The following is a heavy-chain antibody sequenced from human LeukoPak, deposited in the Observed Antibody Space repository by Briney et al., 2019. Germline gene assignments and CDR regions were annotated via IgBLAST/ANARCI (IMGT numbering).Heavy chain of an antibody. V-gene: IGHV1-69*06. Sequence: SVTVSCKASGGTFSSYAISWVQQAPGKGLEWMGGIIPIFGTANFAQKFQGRVTITADKYTSTAYMERSSLRSEDTAVYYCARSYVYDSYYFDYWGQGTLVTVSS. CDR2: IIPIFGTA. J-gene: IGHJ4*02. CDR1: GGTFSSYA. D-gene: IGHD5/OR15-5a*01. CDR3: ARSYVYDSYYFDY.